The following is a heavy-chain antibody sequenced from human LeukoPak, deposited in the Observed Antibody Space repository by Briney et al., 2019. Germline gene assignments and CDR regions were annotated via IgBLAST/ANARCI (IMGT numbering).Heavy chain of an antibody. CDR2: VYSENT. CDR1: GDSISSSSFF. D-gene: IGHD1-26*01. Sequence: SETLTLTCTVSGDSISSSSFFWGWIRQPPGKGLEWIGAVYSENTYYDPSLKSRVSISVDTSKNQFSLTMSSVTAADTAVYFCARDLEVRARVGYHYYMDVRGKGTTVTVSS. CDR3: ARDLEVRARVGYHYYMDV. V-gene: IGHV4-39*07. J-gene: IGHJ6*03.